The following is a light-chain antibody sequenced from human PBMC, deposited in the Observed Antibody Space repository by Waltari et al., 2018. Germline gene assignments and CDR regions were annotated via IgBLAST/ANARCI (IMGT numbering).Light chain of an antibody. Sequence: QSALTQPASVSGSPDQSITISCSGTDSTVVAYDFVSWYQQHPGKTPHLIIYEVSNRPSGISNRFSASKSGNTASLTISGLQAEDEADYYCSSYTTSSAPGVFGTGTRVTVL. CDR3: SSYTTSSAPGV. CDR1: DSTVVAYDF. V-gene: IGLV2-14*01. J-gene: IGLJ1*01. CDR2: EVS.